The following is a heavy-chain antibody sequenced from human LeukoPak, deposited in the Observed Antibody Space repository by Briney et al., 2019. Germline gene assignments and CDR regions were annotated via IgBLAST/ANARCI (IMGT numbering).Heavy chain of an antibody. J-gene: IGHJ4*02. CDR3: ARGSGGPPQVLDC. V-gene: IGHV1-2*02. Sequence: ASVKVSCKASGYTFTGYYIHWVRQAPGQGLEWMGWINPNSGGTSYAQKFQGRVTMTRDTSISTVYMELNRLRSDDTAVFYCARGSGGPPQVLDCWGQGTLVTVSS. CDR1: GYTFTGYY. D-gene: IGHD3-3*01. CDR2: INPNSGGT.